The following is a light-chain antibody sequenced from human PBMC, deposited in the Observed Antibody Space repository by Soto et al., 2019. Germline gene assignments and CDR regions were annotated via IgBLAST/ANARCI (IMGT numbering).Light chain of an antibody. CDR2: GAS. CDR3: QHYYGTSPIT. CDR1: QSVSSN. Sequence: EIVMTPSPATLSVSPVERATLSCRASQSVSSNLAWYQQKPGQAPRLLISGASSRATGIPDRFSGSGSGTDFTLTISRLEPEDFALYYCQHYYGTSPITFGQGTRLEIK. V-gene: IGKV3-20*01. J-gene: IGKJ5*01.